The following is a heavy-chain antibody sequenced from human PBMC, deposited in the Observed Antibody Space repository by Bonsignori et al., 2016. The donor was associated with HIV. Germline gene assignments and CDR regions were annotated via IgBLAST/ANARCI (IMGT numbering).Heavy chain of an antibody. CDR3: ARGRSIAARPTFDS. CDR1: GGSINSHY. D-gene: IGHD6-6*01. Sequence: QVQLQESGPGLVKPSETLSLICTVSGGSINSHYWSWIRQPPGKGLEWIGYIYYNWGTNYNPSLRGRVTISLDTSKTQFSLNLTSVTAADTAVYYCARGRSIAARPTFDSWGKGPWSPSP. J-gene: IGHJ4*03. CDR2: IYYNWGT. V-gene: IGHV4-59*11.